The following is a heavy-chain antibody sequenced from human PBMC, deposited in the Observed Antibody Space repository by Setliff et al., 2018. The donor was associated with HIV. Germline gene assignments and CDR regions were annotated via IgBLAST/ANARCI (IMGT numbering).Heavy chain of an antibody. D-gene: IGHD3-16*01. CDR1: GGSISSTSYY. V-gene: IGHV4-39*07. CDR2: VHYTGST. Sequence: SETLSLTCSVSGGSISSTSYYWGWIRQPPGKGLEWIGSVHYTGSTQYNPSLKSRLTMSVDKSNNQFSLSLNSVTAADTAGYFCARGGAVSADFDSWGQGTLVTVSS. CDR3: ARGGAVSADFDS. J-gene: IGHJ5*01.